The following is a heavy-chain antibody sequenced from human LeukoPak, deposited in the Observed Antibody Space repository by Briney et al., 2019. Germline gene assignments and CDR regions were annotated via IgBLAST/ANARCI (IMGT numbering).Heavy chain of an antibody. V-gene: IGHV4-59*01. D-gene: IGHD6-13*01. CDR3: ASSIAAAGTYYYYGMDV. Sequence: SETLSPTCTVSGGSISSYYGSWIRQPPGRGLEWIGYIYYSGSTNYNPSLKSRVTISVDTSKNQFSLKLSSVTAADTAVYYCASSIAAAGTYYYYGMDVWGKGTTVTVSS. CDR2: IYYSGST. CDR1: GGSISSYY. J-gene: IGHJ6*04.